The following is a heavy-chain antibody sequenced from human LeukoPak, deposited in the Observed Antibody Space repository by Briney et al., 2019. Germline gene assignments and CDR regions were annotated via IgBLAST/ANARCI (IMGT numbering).Heavy chain of an antibody. V-gene: IGHV4-61*01. J-gene: IGHJ4*02. CDR3: ARGSGPQE. CDR1: GGSVSSGSYY. Sequence: PSETLSLTCTVSGGSVSSGSYYGSWIRQPPGKGLEWIGYIYYSGSTNYNPSLKSRVTISVDTSKNQFSLKLSSVTAADTAVYYCARGSGPQEWGQGTLVTVSS. CDR2: IYYSGST. D-gene: IGHD6-19*01.